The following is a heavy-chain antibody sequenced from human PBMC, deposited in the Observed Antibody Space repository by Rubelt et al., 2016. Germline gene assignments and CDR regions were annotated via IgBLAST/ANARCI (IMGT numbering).Heavy chain of an antibody. CDR2: INHSGST. V-gene: IGHV4-34*01. Sequence: QVQLQQWGAGLLKPSETLSLTCAVYGGSFSGYYWSWIRQPPGKGLEWIGEINHSGSTNYNPSLKSRVTTSVDTPKNQFSLKLSFVTAADTAVYYCASSGWYKLPMDYWGQGSLVTVSS. CDR3: ASSGWYKLPMDY. CDR1: GGSFSGYY. D-gene: IGHD6-19*01. J-gene: IGHJ4*02.